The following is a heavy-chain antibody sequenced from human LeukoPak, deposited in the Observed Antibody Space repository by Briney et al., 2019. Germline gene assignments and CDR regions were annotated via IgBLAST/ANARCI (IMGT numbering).Heavy chain of an antibody. V-gene: IGHV3-48*03. CDR2: ISSSGSTI. Sequence: GGSPRLSCAASGFTLSSYEMNWVRQAPGKGLEWVSYISSSGSTIYYADSVKGRFTISRDNAKNSLYLQMNSLRAEDTAVYYCARSNYYDSSGHLTQYFQHWGQGTLVTLSS. CDR1: GFTLSSYE. CDR3: ARSNYYDSSGHLTQYFQH. J-gene: IGHJ1*01. D-gene: IGHD3-22*01.